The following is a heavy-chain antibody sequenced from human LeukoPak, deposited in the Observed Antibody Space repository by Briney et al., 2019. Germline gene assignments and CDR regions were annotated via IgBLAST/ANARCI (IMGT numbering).Heavy chain of an antibody. Sequence: GGSLRLSCAASGFTFSSYAMHWVRQAPGKGLEWVSTISGSDGDTYYADSVKGRFTISRDNAKNSLYLQMNSLRAEDTAVYYCARRRDSGSLQHFDYWGQGTLVTVSS. V-gene: IGHV3-21*04. J-gene: IGHJ4*02. CDR1: GFTFSSYA. CDR3: ARRRDSGSLQHFDY. D-gene: IGHD1-26*01. CDR2: ISGSDGDT.